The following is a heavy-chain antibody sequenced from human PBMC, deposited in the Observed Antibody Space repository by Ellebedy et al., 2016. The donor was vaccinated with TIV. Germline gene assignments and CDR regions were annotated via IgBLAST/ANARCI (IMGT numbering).Heavy chain of an antibody. Sequence: ASVKVSCKGAGYSFSSYEVTWVRQAPGQGLEWMGRISAFNGNTKYAEKFHGRVTMTTDATSSTAYMELRTLRSDDTAVYFCARLLEGRTWNRYWGQGTLVTVSS. CDR1: GYSFSSYE. V-gene: IGHV1-18*04. CDR2: ISAFNGNT. D-gene: IGHD1-1*01. J-gene: IGHJ4*02. CDR3: ARLLEGRTWNRY.